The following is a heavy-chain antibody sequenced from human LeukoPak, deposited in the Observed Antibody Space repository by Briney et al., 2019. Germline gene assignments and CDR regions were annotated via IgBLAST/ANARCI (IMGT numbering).Heavy chain of an antibody. V-gene: IGHV4-30-2*01. CDR3: ARGQGYCSSTSCPPRNWFDP. CDR1: GGSISSGGYY. D-gene: IGHD2-2*01. Sequence: PSQTLSLTCTVSGGSISSGGYYWSWIRQPPGKGLEWIGYIYHSGSTYYNPSLKSRVTISVDRSKNQFSLKLSSVTAADTAVYYCARGQGYCSSTSCPPRNWFDPWGQGTLVTVSS. CDR2: IYHSGST. J-gene: IGHJ5*02.